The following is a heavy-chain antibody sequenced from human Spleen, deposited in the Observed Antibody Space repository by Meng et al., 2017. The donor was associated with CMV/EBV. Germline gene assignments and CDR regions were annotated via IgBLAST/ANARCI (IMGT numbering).Heavy chain of an antibody. CDR2: ISYDGSNK. Sequence: SCAASGFTFSSYAMHWVRQAPGKGLEWVAVISYDGSNKYYADSVKGRFTISRDNSKNTLYLQMNSLRAEDTAVYYCARGGSSSPFYYYYGMDVWGQGTTVTVSS. J-gene: IGHJ6*02. V-gene: IGHV3-30-3*01. CDR3: ARGGSSSPFYYYYGMDV. CDR1: GFTFSSYA. D-gene: IGHD6-13*01.